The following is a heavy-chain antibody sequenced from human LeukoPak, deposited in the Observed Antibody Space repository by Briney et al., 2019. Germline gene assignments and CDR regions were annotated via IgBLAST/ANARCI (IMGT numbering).Heavy chain of an antibody. Sequence: PSETLSLTCTVSGGSISGHYWSRIRQPPGRGLEWIGYIFYSGRTDYNPSLKSRVTMSVDTSKNQFSLQLRSVTAADTAVYYCARVRSGAATNAFDYCGQGTLVTVSS. V-gene: IGHV4-59*11. D-gene: IGHD2-8*01. CDR1: GGSISGHY. CDR3: ARVRSGAATNAFDY. J-gene: IGHJ4*02. CDR2: IFYSGRT.